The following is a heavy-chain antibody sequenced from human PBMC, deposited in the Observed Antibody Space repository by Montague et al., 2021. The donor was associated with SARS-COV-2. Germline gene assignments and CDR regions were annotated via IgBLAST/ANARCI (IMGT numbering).Heavy chain of an antibody. J-gene: IGHJ4*02. CDR3: TRHGRMTWTDPSPGFDY. V-gene: IGHV4-39*01. CDR1: GDSISSSSYN. Sequence: SETLSLTCTVSGDSISSSSYNWGWLRPRPGKGLEWIGSVHDSGRPYSNPSLKSPVTIYVDTSNNHLSPKLSSVTAADTAVYYCTRHGRMTWTDPSPGFDYWGQGTLVTVSS. CDR2: VHDSGRP. D-gene: IGHD2-8*01.